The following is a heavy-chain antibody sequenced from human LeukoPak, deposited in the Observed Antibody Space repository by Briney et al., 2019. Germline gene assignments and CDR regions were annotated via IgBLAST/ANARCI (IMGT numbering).Heavy chain of an antibody. Sequence: PGGSLRLSCAASGFTFSSYEMNWVRQAPGKGLEWISYINNGGNTMYYADSVKGRFTISRDNAKNSLYLQMSSLRAEDTAVYYCAVAYSSVWHAEDFHRWGQGTLVTVSS. CDR3: AVAYSSVWHAEDFHR. J-gene: IGHJ1*01. V-gene: IGHV3-48*03. D-gene: IGHD6-19*01. CDR1: GFTFSSYE. CDR2: INNGGNTM.